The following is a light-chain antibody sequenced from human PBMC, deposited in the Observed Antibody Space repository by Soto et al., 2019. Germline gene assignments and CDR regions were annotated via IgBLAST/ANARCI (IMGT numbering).Light chain of an antibody. Sequence: QAVVTQEPSLTVSPGGTVTLTCGSSIGAVTSGHYPYWFQQRPGQAPXXLIYDTGNKHSWTXARXSXXXXXXXXXLTLSGAQPEDEAEYYCLLSYSGAVVFGGGTKVTVL. J-gene: IGLJ2*01. CDR3: LLSYSGAVV. V-gene: IGLV7-46*01. CDR1: IGAVTSGHY. CDR2: DTG.